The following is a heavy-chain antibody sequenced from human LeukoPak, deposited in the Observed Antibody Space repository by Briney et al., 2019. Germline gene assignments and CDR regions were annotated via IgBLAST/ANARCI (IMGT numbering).Heavy chain of an antibody. CDR3: VRDDSAWLY. CDR1: GFTFSSYS. CDR2: ISSSSSYI. D-gene: IGHD2-15*01. V-gene: IGHV3-21*01. Sequence: AGGSLRLSCAASGFTFSSYSMNWVRQAPGKGLEWVSSISSSSSYIYYADSVKGRFTISRDDAKNSLYLQMDSLTAGDTAVYYCVRDDSAWLYWGQGALVTVSS. J-gene: IGHJ4*02.